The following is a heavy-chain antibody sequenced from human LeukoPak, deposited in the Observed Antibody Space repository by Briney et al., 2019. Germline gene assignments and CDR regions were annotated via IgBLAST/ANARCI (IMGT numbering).Heavy chain of an antibody. CDR1: GGSFSSGSYY. Sequence: SETLSLTCTVSGGSFSSGSYYWSWIRQPPGKGLEWIGYIFYRGSTNNNPPLKSRVAISVDTSKNQFSLKLTSVTAADTAVYYCARDQGIVGAFDYWGQGTLVTVSS. CDR2: IFYRGST. CDR3: ARDQGIVGAFDY. V-gene: IGHV4-61*01. J-gene: IGHJ4*02. D-gene: IGHD3-22*01.